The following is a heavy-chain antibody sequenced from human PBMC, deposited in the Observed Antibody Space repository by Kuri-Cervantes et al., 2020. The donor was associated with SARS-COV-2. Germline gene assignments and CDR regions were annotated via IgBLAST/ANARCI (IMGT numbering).Heavy chain of an antibody. V-gene: IGHV3-48*01. Sequence: GESLKISCAASGFFLSAYNMNWVRQAPGRGLEWVSYISASSGRIYYADSVKGRFTISRDNARNSLYLQMNSLRAEDTAVYYCARGTPRTGAYHDHWGQGTLVTVSS. CDR3: ARGTPRTGAYHDH. CDR1: GFFLSAYN. CDR2: ISASSGRI. J-gene: IGHJ4*02. D-gene: IGHD1-1*01.